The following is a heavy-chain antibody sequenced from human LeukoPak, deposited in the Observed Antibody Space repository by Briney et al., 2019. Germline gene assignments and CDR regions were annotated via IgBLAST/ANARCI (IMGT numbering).Heavy chain of an antibody. D-gene: IGHD4/OR15-4a*01. Sequence: HSGGSLRLSCEASGFTFRSYAMSWVRQPPGRGLQYVSGISDDGRSPYYADSVKGRFTISRDNSKNTLYLQMNNLRVEDTAVYYCAKDPGAFPYFFDSWGQGILVSVSS. J-gene: IGHJ4*02. CDR2: ISDDGRSP. V-gene: IGHV3-23*01. CDR3: AKDPGAFPYFFDS. CDR1: GFTFRSYA.